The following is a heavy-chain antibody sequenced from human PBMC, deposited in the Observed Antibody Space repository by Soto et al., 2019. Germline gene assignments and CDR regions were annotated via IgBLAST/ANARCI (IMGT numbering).Heavy chain of an antibody. CDR1: GFTFSSYW. D-gene: IGHD2-15*01. J-gene: IGHJ4*02. Sequence: EVQLVESGGGLVQPGESLRLSCAASGFTFSSYWMHWVRQAPGKGLVWVSRINSDGSNTSYAGSVKGRFTISRDNAKNTLYLQMNSLRAEDTAVYYCVRTSLVVAAATREDYWGQGTLVTVSS. CDR3: VRTSLVVAAATREDY. V-gene: IGHV3-74*01. CDR2: INSDGSNT.